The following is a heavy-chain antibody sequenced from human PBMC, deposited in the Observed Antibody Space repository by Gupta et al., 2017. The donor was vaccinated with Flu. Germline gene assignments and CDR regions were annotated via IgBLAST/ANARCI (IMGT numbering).Heavy chain of an antibody. CDR3: ARHENIELSRWGFDP. Sequence: SVSNYCWSWIRQPPGRGLEWIGYIFPPGAGGATIYNPSRKSRVTMSVDMSKNNCSLRLRSVPAADTAIYFCARHENIELSRWGFDPWGQGTQVTVSS. J-gene: IGHJ5*02. CDR2: IFPPGAGGAT. V-gene: IGHV4-59*08. CDR1: SVSNYC. D-gene: IGHD6-13*01.